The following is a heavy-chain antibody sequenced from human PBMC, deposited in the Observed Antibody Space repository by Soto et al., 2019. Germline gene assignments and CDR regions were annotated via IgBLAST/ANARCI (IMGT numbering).Heavy chain of an antibody. D-gene: IGHD2-15*01. CDR3: ARSDKLIYCSGGSCYRTIDAFDI. CDR2: INSDGSST. V-gene: IGHV3-74*01. Sequence: GGSLRLSCAASGFTFSSYWMHWVRQAPGKGLVWVSRINSDGSSTSYADSVKGRFTISRDNAKNTLYLQMNSLRAEDTAVYYCARSDKLIYCSGGSCYRTIDAFDIWGQGTMVTVSS. CDR1: GFTFSSYW. J-gene: IGHJ3*02.